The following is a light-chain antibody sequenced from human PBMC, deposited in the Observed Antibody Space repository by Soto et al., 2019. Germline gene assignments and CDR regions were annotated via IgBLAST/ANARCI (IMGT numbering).Light chain of an antibody. CDR2: DAS. CDR1: QSNSSY. Sequence: EIVLTQSPATLSLSPGEGATLSSRASQSNSSYLAWYQQKPGQAPRLLIYDASNRATGIPARFSGSGFGTDFTLTISSLEPEDFAVYYCQQRSNWPVTFGLGTKVDIK. V-gene: IGKV3-11*01. CDR3: QQRSNWPVT. J-gene: IGKJ1*01.